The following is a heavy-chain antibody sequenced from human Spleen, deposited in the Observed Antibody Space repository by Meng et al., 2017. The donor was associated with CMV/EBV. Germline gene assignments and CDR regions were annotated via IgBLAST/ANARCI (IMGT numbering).Heavy chain of an antibody. Sequence: SETLSLTCTVSGASVDSGTYYWNWIRQPPGKGLEWIGYIYHSGGSNYNPSLKNRVTMSVDPSKNQFSLRLSSVTAADTAVYYCARYPTVTTSGVNWFDSWGQGTLVTVSS. D-gene: IGHD1/OR15-1a*01. CDR3: ARYPTVTTSGVNWFDS. CDR2: IYHSGGS. V-gene: IGHV4-61*01. J-gene: IGHJ5*01. CDR1: GASVDSGTYY.